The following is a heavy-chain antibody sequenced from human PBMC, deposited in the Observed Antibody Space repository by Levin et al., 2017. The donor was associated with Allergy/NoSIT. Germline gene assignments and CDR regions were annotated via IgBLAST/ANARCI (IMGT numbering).Heavy chain of an antibody. J-gene: IGHJ3*02. Sequence: GGSLRLSCAASGFTFSTYWMSWVRQAPGEGLEWVANIKKDGTEKYYVDSVKGRFTISRDNAKHSLYLQMNSLRVEETAGYYCAGDGAYCTSENCRGYAFDIWGQGTMVTVSS. CDR3: AGDGAYCTSENCRGYAFDI. V-gene: IGHV3-7*04. CDR2: IKKDGTEK. D-gene: IGHD2-8*02. CDR1: GFTFSTYW.